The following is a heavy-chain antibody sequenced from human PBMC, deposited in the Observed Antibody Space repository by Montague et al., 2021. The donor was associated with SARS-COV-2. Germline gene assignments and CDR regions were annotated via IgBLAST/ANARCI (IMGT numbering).Heavy chain of an antibody. D-gene: IGHD3-22*01. Sequence: SETLSLTCTVSGGSISRSTYYCGWIRQTPGKGLECIGNIYYSGSTNYNPSLKSLVTISVDTSKNQFSLKLSSVTAADTAVYYCARDGPPYYYDNSGHFLHGWFDHWGQGTLVTVPS. V-gene: IGHV4-39*07. CDR2: IYYSGST. CDR3: ARDGPPYYYDNSGHFLHGWFDH. J-gene: IGHJ5*02. CDR1: GGSISRSTYY.